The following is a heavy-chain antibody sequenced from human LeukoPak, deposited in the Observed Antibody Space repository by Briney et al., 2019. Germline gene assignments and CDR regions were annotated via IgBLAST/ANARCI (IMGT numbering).Heavy chain of an antibody. Sequence: SVKVSCKASGGTFSSYAISWVRQAPGQGLEWMGRIIPIFGTANYAHKFQGRVTITTDESTSTAYMELSSLRSEDTAVYYCAREYVWGSYRDYYFDYWGQGTLVTVSS. CDR2: IIPIFGTA. CDR1: GGTFSSYA. D-gene: IGHD3-16*02. CDR3: AREYVWGSYRDYYFDY. V-gene: IGHV1-69*05. J-gene: IGHJ4*02.